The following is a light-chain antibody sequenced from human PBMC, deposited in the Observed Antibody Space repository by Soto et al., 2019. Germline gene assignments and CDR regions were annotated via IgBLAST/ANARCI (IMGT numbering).Light chain of an antibody. CDR1: RSNIGSNY. V-gene: IGLV1-47*01. Sequence: QSVLTQPPSASGTPGQRVTISCSGSRSNIGSNYVYWYQQLPGTASKLLIYRNNQRPSGVPDRFSGSKSGTSASLAISGLRSEDEADDYCAAWDDSLRGYVFGTGTKLTVL. J-gene: IGLJ1*01. CDR2: RNN. CDR3: AAWDDSLRGYV.